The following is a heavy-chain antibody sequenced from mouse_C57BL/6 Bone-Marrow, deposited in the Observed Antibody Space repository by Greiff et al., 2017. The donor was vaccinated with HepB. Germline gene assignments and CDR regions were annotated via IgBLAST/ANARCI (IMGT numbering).Heavy chain of an antibody. J-gene: IGHJ3*01. CDR1: GFTFTDYY. V-gene: IGHV7-3*01. D-gene: IGHD2-5*01. CDR2: IRNKANGYTT. CDR3: ARSGYSNFSWFAY. Sequence: EVKLQESGGGLVQPGGSLSLSCAASGFTFTDYYMSWVRQPPGKALEWLGFIRNKANGYTTEYSASVKGRFTISRDNSQSILYLQMNALRAEDSATYYCARSGYSNFSWFAYWGQGTLVTVSA.